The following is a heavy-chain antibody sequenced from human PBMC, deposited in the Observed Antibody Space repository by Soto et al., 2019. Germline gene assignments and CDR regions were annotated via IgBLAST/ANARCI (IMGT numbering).Heavy chain of an antibody. CDR1: GFTFTSYA. Sequence: PGGSLRLSCAASGFTFTSYAMSWVRQDPGKGLEWVSYISSSSSSIYYADSVKGRFTISRDNAKNSLYLQMNSLRDEDTAVYYCARELRADSSGYYYSLGAFDIWGQGTMVTVSS. J-gene: IGHJ3*02. D-gene: IGHD3-22*01. V-gene: IGHV3-48*02. CDR3: ARELRADSSGYYYSLGAFDI. CDR2: ISSSSSSI.